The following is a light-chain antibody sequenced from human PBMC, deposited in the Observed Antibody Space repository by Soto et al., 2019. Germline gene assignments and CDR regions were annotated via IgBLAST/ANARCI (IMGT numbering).Light chain of an antibody. J-gene: IGLJ2*01. CDR2: RNN. CDR3: AAWDDSLSGPHVV. V-gene: IGLV1-47*01. CDR1: SSNIGSNY. Sequence: QSVLTQPPSASGTPGQRVAISCSGSSSNIGSNYVYWYQQLPGTAPKLLIYRNNQRPSGVPDRFSGSKSGTSASLAISVLRSEDEADYYCAAWDDSLSGPHVVFGGGTKLTVL.